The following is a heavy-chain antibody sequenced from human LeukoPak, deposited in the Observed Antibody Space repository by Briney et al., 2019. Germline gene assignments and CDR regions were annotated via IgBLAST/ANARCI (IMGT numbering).Heavy chain of an antibody. CDR1: GFTFSSYA. Sequence: GGSLRLSCAVSGFTFSSYAMSWVRQAPGTGLEWVSAISGSGGSTYYADSVKGRFTIARDNSKNSLYLQMNSLRAEDTAVYYCAKFTEIAAVDYWGQGTLVTVSS. CDR2: ISGSGGST. V-gene: IGHV3-23*01. CDR3: AKFTEIAAVDY. J-gene: IGHJ4*02. D-gene: IGHD6-13*01.